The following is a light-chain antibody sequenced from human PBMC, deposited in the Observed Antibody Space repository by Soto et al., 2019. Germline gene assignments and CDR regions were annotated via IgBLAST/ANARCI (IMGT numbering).Light chain of an antibody. CDR3: SSYSSTYTVL. Sequence: QSALTQPASMSGSPGQSITISCTGTSSDVGGYNYVSWYQQHPDRAPKLIIYEVSNLPSGVSIRFSGSKSANTASLTISGLQAEDEADYYCSSYSSTYTVLFGGGTKVTVL. J-gene: IGLJ2*01. V-gene: IGLV2-14*01. CDR2: EVS. CDR1: SSDVGGYNY.